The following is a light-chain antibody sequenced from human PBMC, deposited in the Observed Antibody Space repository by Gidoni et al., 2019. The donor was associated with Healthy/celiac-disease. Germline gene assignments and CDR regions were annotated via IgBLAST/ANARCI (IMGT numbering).Light chain of an antibody. Sequence: DIQLTQSPSFLSASVGDRVTITRRASQGISSHLAWYQQKPGKAPKLLIYAASTLQSGVPSRFSGSGSGTEFTLTISSLQPEDFATYYCQQLNSYPPTFGPGTKVDIK. J-gene: IGKJ3*01. CDR3: QQLNSYPPT. CDR1: QGISSH. V-gene: IGKV1-9*01. CDR2: AAS.